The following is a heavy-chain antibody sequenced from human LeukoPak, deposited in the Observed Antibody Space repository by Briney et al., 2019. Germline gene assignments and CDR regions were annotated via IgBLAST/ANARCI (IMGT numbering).Heavy chain of an antibody. CDR3: AREAGAHSDY. D-gene: IGHD6-19*01. J-gene: IGHJ4*02. CDR1: GGSFSGYY. V-gene: IGHV4-34*09. CDR2: INHSGST. Sequence: PSETLSLTCAVYGGSFSGYYWSWIRQPPGKGLEWIGEINHSGSTYYNPSLKSRVTISVDTSKNQFSLKLSSVTAADTAVYYCAREAGAHSDYWGQGTLVTVSS.